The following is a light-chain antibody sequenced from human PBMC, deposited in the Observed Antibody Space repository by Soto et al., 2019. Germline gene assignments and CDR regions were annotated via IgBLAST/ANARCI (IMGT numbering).Light chain of an antibody. CDR1: QSVSSY. J-gene: IGKJ3*01. CDR3: QQRSKWLFT. V-gene: IGKV3-11*01. Sequence: EIVLTQSPATLSLSPGERATLSCRASQSVSSYLAWYQQKPGQAPRLLIYDASNRASGIPARFSGSGSGTDFTLTISSLEPEDFAVYYCQQRSKWLFTFGPGTKVDIK. CDR2: DAS.